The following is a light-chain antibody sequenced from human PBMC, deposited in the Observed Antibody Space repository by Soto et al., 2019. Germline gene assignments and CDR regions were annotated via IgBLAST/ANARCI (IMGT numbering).Light chain of an antibody. CDR1: SSNIGAGYD. V-gene: IGLV1-40*01. CDR2: GNS. CDR3: QSYDSSMSLLV. Sequence: QSVLTQPPSVSGAPGQRVTISCTGSSSNIGAGYDVHWYQQLPGTAPKLLIYGNSNRPSGVPDRFSGSKSGNSASLAITGLQAEDEADYYCQSYDSSMSLLVFGGGTKLTVL. J-gene: IGLJ2*01.